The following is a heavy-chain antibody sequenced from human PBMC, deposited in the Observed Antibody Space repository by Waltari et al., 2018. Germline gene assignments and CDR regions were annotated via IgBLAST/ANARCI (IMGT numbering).Heavy chain of an antibody. CDR2: IYPGDSET. D-gene: IGHD5-12*01. V-gene: IGHV5-51*01. Sequence: EVQLVQSGAEVKKPGESLKISCQASGYTFTNYWIGWVRQLPGKGRGWMGIIYPGDSETTYSPSFEGQVTISADKSISVAYLQWSSLKASDTAMYYCVRQVGTNWLDPWGQGTQVTVSS. CDR1: GYTFTNYW. CDR3: VRQVGTNWLDP. J-gene: IGHJ5*02.